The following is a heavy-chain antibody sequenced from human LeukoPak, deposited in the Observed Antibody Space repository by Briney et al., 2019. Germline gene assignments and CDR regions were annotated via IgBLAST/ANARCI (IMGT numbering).Heavy chain of an antibody. CDR1: GFTFSSYG. D-gene: IGHD3-22*01. J-gene: IGHJ4*02. V-gene: IGHV3-33*01. CDR2: IWYDGSNK. CDR3: ARSSYDSSGYQYFDY. Sequence: PGRSLRLSCAASGFTFSSYGMHWVRQAPGKGLEWVAVIWYDGSNKYYADSVKSRFTISRDNSKNTLYLQMNSLRAEDTAVYYCARSSYDSSGYQYFDYWGQGTLITVSS.